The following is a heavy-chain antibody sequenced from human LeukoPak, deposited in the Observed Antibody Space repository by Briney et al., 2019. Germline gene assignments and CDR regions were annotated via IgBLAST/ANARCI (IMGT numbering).Heavy chain of an antibody. V-gene: IGHV3-9*01. CDR3: AKDISGYSGHRIPHGMDV. Sequence: PGGSLRLSCAASGFTLDDYAMHWVRQAPGKGLEWVSGISWNSGAIGYTDSVKGRFIISRDNAKNSLYLQLTSLRAEDTALYYCAKDISGYSGHRIPHGMDVWGQGTTVTVSS. D-gene: IGHD5-12*01. CDR2: ISWNSGAI. J-gene: IGHJ6*02. CDR1: GFTLDDYA.